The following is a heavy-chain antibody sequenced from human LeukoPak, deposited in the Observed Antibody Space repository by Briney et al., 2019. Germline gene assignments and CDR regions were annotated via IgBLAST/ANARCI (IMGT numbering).Heavy chain of an antibody. CDR3: ASWSSSWGLFDY. J-gene: IGHJ4*02. CDR1: GGSISSYY. Sequence: PSETLSLTCTVSGGSISSYYWSWIRQPAGKGLEWIGRTYTSGSTNYNPSLKSRVTMSVDTSKNQFSLKLSSVTAADTAVYYCASWSSSWGLFDYWGQGTLVTVSS. V-gene: IGHV4-4*07. D-gene: IGHD6-13*01. CDR2: TYTSGST.